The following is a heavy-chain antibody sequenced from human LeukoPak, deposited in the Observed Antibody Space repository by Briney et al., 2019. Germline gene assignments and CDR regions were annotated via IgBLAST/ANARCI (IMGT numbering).Heavy chain of an antibody. J-gene: IGHJ6*03. CDR2: IYYSGST. CDR1: GGSISSSSYY. Sequence: SETLSLTCTVSGGSISSSSYYWGWLRQPPGKGLEWIGSIYYSGSTYYNPSLKSRVTISVDTSKNQFSLKLSSVTAADTAVYYCAREVKVGCSSTSCYMGDYYYYMDVWGKGTTVTVSS. V-gene: IGHV4-39*07. D-gene: IGHD2-2*02. CDR3: AREVKVGCSSTSCYMGDYYYYMDV.